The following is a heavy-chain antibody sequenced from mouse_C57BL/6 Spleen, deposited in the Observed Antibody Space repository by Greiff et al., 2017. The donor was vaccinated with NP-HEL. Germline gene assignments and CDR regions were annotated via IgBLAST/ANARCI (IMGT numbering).Heavy chain of an antibody. J-gene: IGHJ4*01. CDR1: GYTFTSYW. Sequence: QVQLQQSGAELAKPRASVKLSCKASGYTFTSYWMHWVKQRPGRGLEWMGYINPSSGYTKYNQKFKDKDTLTADKSSITAYMQLSSLTYEDSAVYYCARGLRRYYYALDYWGQGTSVTVSS. CDR2: INPSSGYT. CDR3: ARGLRRYYYALDY. V-gene: IGHV1-7*01. D-gene: IGHD2-4*01.